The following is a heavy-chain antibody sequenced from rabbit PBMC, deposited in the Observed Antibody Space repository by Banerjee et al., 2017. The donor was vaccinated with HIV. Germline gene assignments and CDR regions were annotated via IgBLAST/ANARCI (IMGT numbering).Heavy chain of an antibody. CDR1: GFDFNNYY. CDR3: ARGGSAAAFNL. D-gene: IGHD4-2*01. V-gene: IGHV1S7*01. CDR2: IDPVFGTT. J-gene: IGHJ4*01. Sequence: QLKESGGGLVQPGGSLKLSCKASGFDFNNYYMNWVRQAPGKGLEWIGYIDPVFGTTYYASWVNGRFTISSHNAQNTVDLQMNSLTAADTATYFCARGGSAAAFNLWGPGTLVTVS.